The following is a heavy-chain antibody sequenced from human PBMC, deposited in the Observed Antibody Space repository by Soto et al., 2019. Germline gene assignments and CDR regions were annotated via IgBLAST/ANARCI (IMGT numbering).Heavy chain of an antibody. Sequence: GGSLRLSCSASGFTFSSYAMHWVRQAPGKGLEYVSAISSNGGSTYYADSVKGRFTISRDNSKNTLYLQMSSLRAEDTAVYYCVKSRVDRLRLGVLLRGHFDYWGQGTLVTVSS. V-gene: IGHV3-64D*08. CDR2: ISSNGGST. CDR3: VKSRVDRLRLGVLLRGHFDY. CDR1: GFTFSSYA. D-gene: IGHD3-16*01. J-gene: IGHJ4*02.